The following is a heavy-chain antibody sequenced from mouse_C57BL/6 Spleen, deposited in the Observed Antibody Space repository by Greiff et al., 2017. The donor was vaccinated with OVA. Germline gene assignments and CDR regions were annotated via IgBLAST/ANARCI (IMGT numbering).Heavy chain of an antibody. CDR1: GFTFSDYG. J-gene: IGHJ3*01. CDR3: ARPELTGTMGAWFAY. V-gene: IGHV5-17*01. Sequence: EVKLVESGGGLVKPGGSLKLSCAASGFTFSDYGMHWVRQAPEKGLEWVAYISSGSSTIYYADTVKGRFTISRDNAKNTLFLQMTSLRSEDTAMYYGARPELTGTMGAWFAYWGQGTLVTVSA. CDR2: ISSGSSTI. D-gene: IGHD4-1*01.